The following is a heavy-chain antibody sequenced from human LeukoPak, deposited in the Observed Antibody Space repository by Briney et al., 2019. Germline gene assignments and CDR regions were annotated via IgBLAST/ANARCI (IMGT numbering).Heavy chain of an antibody. CDR3: VKGAIRDPYYFDY. J-gene: IGHJ4*02. D-gene: IGHD2-2*02. Sequence: PGRSLRLSCAASGFTFSSYGMHWVRQAPGKGLEWVSSISSSSNYIYYADSVKGRFTISRDNSKNTLYLQMNSLRAEDTAVYFCVKGAIRDPYYFDYWGQGTLVTVSS. CDR2: ISSSSNYI. CDR1: GFTFSSYG. V-gene: IGHV3-21*01.